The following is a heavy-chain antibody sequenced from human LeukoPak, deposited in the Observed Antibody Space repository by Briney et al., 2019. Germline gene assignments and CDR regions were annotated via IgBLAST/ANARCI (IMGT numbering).Heavy chain of an antibody. V-gene: IGHV1-8*01. CDR2: MNLKSGNT. J-gene: IGHJ4*02. CDR1: GYTFTSYD. CDR3: ARAYGDLDY. D-gene: IGHD4-17*01. Sequence: AAVKVSRKASGYTFTSYDINWVRQATGQGLEWMGWMNLKSGNTGHAQKFQGRVTMTRDTSISTAYMELSSLTSDDTAVYYCARAYGDLDYWGQGTLVTVSS.